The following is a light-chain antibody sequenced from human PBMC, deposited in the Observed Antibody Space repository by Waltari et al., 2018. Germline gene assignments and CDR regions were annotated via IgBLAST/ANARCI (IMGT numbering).Light chain of an antibody. CDR1: QDIDRY. CDR3: QQYNNWPPFMYT. CDR2: AAS. V-gene: IGKV1-39*01. J-gene: IGKJ2*01. Sequence: DVQVTQSPSSLSASVGDSVTITCRTSQDIDRYLIWYQQKPGNAPKLLIYAASYLQSGVPSRFSGSGSGTDFSLTISSLQPEDFAVYYCQQYNNWPPFMYTFGQGTKLEIK.